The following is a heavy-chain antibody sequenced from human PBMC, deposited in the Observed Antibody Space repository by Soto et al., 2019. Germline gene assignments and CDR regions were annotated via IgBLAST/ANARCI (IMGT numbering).Heavy chain of an antibody. CDR2: IYHSGST. CDR1: GGSISSGGYS. V-gene: IGHV4-30-2*01. CDR3: ARGSTKGEMTSPWEHFDY. J-gene: IGHJ4*02. Sequence: SETLSLTCAVSGGSISSGGYSWSWIRQPPGKGLEWIGYIYHSGSTYYNPSLKSRVTISVDRSKNQFSLKLSSVTAADTAVYYCARGSTKGEMTSPWEHFDYWGQGTLVTVS. D-gene: IGHD1-26*01.